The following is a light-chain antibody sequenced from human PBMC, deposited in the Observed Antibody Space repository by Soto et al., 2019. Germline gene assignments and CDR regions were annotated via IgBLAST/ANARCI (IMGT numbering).Light chain of an antibody. V-gene: IGLV4-69*01. J-gene: IGLJ2*01. CDR1: SGHSSYA. Sequence: QSVLTQSPSASASLGASVNLTCTLGSGHSSYAIAWHQQQPEKGPRYLMKLNSDGSHSKGDGIPDRFSGSSSGAERYLTISSLQSEDEADYYCQTWGTGIRVVFGGGTKLTVL. CDR2: LNSDGSH. CDR3: QTWGTGIRVV.